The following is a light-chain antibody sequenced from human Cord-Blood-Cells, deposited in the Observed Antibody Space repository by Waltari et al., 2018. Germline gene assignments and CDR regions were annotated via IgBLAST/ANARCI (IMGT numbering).Light chain of an antibody. J-gene: IGLJ2*01. CDR3: TSYTSSSTLVV. CDR2: DVS. Sequence: QSALTQPASVSGSPGQSITISCTGTSSDVGGYNYVSWYQQHPGKAPKRMIYDVSNLPCGVSNRFAGSKSGHTASLTISGLQAEDGADYYCTSYTSSSTLVVFGGGTKLSVL. V-gene: IGLV2-14*01. CDR1: SSDVGGYNY.